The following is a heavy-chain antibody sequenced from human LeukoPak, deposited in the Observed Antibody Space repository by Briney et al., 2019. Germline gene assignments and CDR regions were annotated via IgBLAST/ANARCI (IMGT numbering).Heavy chain of an antibody. J-gene: IGHJ4*02. D-gene: IGHD3-3*01. V-gene: IGHV3-66*01. CDR3: ARDGTIYGPPPHLDS. CDR1: GFTVSSNY. Sequence: GGSLRLSCAASGFTVSSNYMSWVRQAPGKGLEWVSVIYSCGSTYYADSVKGRFSVSRDDSGSTMYLQMNSLRTEDTATYYCARDGTIYGPPPHLDSWGKGTLVTVPP. CDR2: IYSCGST.